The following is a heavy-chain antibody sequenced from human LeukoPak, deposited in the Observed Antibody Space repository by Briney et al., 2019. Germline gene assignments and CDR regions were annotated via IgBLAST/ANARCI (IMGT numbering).Heavy chain of an antibody. CDR2: ISGSGGST. Sequence: GGSLRLSCAASGFTLSSYAMSWVRQAPGKGLEWVSAISGSGGSTYYADSVKGRFSISRDNSKNTLYLQMNSLRAEDTAVYYCAKDLITVTTPYFDYWGQGTLVTVSS. V-gene: IGHV3-23*01. J-gene: IGHJ4*02. D-gene: IGHD4-17*01. CDR1: GFTLSSYA. CDR3: AKDLITVTTPYFDY.